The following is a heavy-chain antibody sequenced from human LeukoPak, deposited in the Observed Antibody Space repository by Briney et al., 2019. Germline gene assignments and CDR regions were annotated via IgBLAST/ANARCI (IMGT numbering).Heavy chain of an antibody. CDR3: ARHMRYCSSTSCYNWFDP. D-gene: IGHD2-2*01. CDR2: IIPILGIA. V-gene: IGHV1-69*04. J-gene: IGHJ5*02. CDR1: GGTFSSYA. Sequence: ASVKVSCKASGGTFSSYAISWVRQAPGQGLGWMGRIIPILGIANYAQKFQGRVTMTRDTSISTAYMELSRLRSDDTAVYYRARHMRYCSSTSCYNWFDPWGQGTLVTVSS.